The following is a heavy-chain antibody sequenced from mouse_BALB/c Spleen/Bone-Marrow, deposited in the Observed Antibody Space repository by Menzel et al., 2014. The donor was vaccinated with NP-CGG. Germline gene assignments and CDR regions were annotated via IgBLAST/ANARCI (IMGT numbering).Heavy chain of an antibody. CDR3: ARRGFDNSYWYFGV. Sequence: EVQLVESGGDLVKPGGSLKLPCAASGFTFSSYGMSWVRQTPDKSLEWVATISSGGSHTYYPDSVKGRFTISRDNAKNTLYLQMSSLKSEDTAIYYCARRGFDNSYWYFGVWGAGTTVTVSS. V-gene: IGHV5-6*01. J-gene: IGHJ1*01. CDR1: GFTFSSYG. CDR2: ISSGGSHT.